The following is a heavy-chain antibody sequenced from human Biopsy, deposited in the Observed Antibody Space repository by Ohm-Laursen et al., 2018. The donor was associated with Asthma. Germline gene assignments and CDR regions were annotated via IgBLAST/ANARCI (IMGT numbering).Heavy chain of an antibody. CDR3: VRDGTDDAFDI. D-gene: IGHD1-1*01. CDR2: ISKDASTQ. J-gene: IGHJ3*02. CDR1: GFAASRDH. V-gene: IGHV3-30*01. Sequence: SLRLSCAASGFAASRDHMFWVRQAPGKGLKWVGVISKDASTQDYADSVKGRFTMARDNSKNTLDLQMNSLREEDTAVYYCVRDGTDDAFDIWGQGTVVSVSS.